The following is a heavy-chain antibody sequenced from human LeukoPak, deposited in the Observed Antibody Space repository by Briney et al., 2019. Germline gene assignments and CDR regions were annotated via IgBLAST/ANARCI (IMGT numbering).Heavy chain of an antibody. D-gene: IGHD6-19*01. V-gene: IGHV3-48*01. CDR2: TGSSSTTI. Sequence: GGSLRLSCAASGFTLSSYSMNWVRQAPGKGLEWVSYTGSSSTTIYYADSVKGRFTISRDNAKNSLCLQMNSLKAEDTAVYYCARGVAVAAFSAFDVWGQGTMVTVSS. J-gene: IGHJ3*01. CDR1: GFTLSSYS. CDR3: ARGVAVAAFSAFDV.